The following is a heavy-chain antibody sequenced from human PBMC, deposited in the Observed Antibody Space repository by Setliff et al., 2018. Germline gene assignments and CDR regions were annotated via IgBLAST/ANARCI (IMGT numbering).Heavy chain of an antibody. CDR3: ASYRQDVNY. D-gene: IGHD4-4*01. CDR2: IIPLFETT. V-gene: IGHV1-69*13. J-gene: IGHJ4*02. CDR1: GGIFNSFS. Sequence: SVKVSCKASGGIFNSFSITWVRQAPGQGLEWMGRIIPLFETTNYVEKFQGRVTTTADESTSTAYMELSSLRSEDTAVYYCASYRQDVNYWGQGTLVTVS.